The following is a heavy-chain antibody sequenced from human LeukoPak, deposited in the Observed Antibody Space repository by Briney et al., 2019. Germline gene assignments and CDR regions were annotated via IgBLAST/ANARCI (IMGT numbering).Heavy chain of an antibody. CDR3: ARGSVTRFDY. V-gene: IGHV4-34*01. CDR2: INHSGST. Sequence: KPSETLSLTGAVYGGTFSCYYWSWIRQPPGKGLEWIGEINHSGSTNYNPSLKSRVTISVDTSKNQFSLKLSSVTAADTAVYYCARGSVTRFDYWGQGTLVTVSS. D-gene: IGHD4-11*01. CDR1: GGTFSCYY. J-gene: IGHJ4*02.